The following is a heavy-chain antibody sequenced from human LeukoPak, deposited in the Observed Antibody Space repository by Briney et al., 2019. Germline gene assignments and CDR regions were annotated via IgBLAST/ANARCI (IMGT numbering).Heavy chain of an antibody. D-gene: IGHD3-10*01. CDR3: ATIYGSGSYSGLAFDF. CDR2: IKQDGSEN. J-gene: IGHJ3*01. CDR1: GFTFSHYW. Sequence: GGSLRLSCATSGFTFSHYWMTWVRQAPGKGLEWVANIKQDGSENYYVDSVKGRFAISRDNAKKSLFLQMNSLRAEDTAVYYCATIYGSGSYSGLAFDFWGQGTMVTVSS. V-gene: IGHV3-7*01.